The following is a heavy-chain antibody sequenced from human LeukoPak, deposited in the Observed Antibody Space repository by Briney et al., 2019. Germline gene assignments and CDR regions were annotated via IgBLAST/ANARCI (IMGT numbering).Heavy chain of an antibody. V-gene: IGHV3-48*03. CDR2: ISSSGSTI. D-gene: IGHD6-19*01. J-gene: IGHJ6*03. Sequence: GGSLRLSCAASGFTFSSYEMNWVRQAPGKGLEWVSYISSSGSTIYYADSVKGRFTISRDNAKNSLYLQMNSLRAEDTAVYYCAGYSGGWYASALSYMDVWGKGTTVTVPS. CDR3: AGYSGGWYASALSYMDV. CDR1: GFTFSSYE.